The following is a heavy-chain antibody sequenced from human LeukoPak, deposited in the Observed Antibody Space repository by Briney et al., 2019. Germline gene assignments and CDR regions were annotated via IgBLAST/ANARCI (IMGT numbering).Heavy chain of an antibody. CDR1: GYTFTSYY. CDR3: ARDSLITIFGVVTMVDDY. J-gene: IGHJ4*02. D-gene: IGHD3-3*01. CDR2: INPNSGGT. V-gene: IGHV1-2*02. Sequence: ASVKVSCKAPGYTFTSYYMHWVRQAPGQGLEWMGWINPNSGGTNYAQKFQGRVTMTRDTSISTAYMELSRLRSDDTAVYYCARDSLITIFGVVTMVDDYWGQGTLVTVSS.